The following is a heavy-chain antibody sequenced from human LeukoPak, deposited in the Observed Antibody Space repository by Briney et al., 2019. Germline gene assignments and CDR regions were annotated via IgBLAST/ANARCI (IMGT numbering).Heavy chain of an antibody. Sequence: ESGPTLVNPTQTLTLTCTFSGFSLSTSGVGVGWIRQPPGKALEWLALIYWNDDKRYSPSLKSRLTITKDTSKNQVVLTMTNMDPVDTATYYCAHRRYDFWSGSFDYWGQGTLVTVSS. CDR3: AHRRYDFWSGSFDY. D-gene: IGHD3-3*01. CDR1: GFSLSTSGVG. J-gene: IGHJ4*02. V-gene: IGHV2-5*01. CDR2: IYWNDDK.